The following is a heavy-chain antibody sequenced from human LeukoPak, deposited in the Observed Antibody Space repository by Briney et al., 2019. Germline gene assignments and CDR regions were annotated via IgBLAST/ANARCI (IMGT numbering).Heavy chain of an antibody. V-gene: IGHV4-30-2*01. Sequence: PSETLSLTCAVSGGSISSGGYSWSWIRQPPGKGLEWIGYIYHSGSTYYNPSLKSRVTISVDRSKNQFSLKLSSVTAADTAVYYCASTLERRDRGKADYYGMDVWGQGTTVTVSS. CDR2: IYHSGST. D-gene: IGHD5-24*01. CDR1: GGSISSGGYS. J-gene: IGHJ6*02. CDR3: ASTLERRDRGKADYYGMDV.